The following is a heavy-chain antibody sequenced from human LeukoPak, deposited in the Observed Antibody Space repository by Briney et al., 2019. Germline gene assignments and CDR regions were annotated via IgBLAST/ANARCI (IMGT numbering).Heavy chain of an antibody. CDR2: ISPKSGDS. D-gene: IGHD3-22*01. CDR3: ARDDRSYSTDF. Sequence: ASVKVSCKASGYTFTGYQMHWVRQAPGQGLEWMGWISPKSGDSSYAQKSQGRVTMTRDTSISIAYMELSRLRSDDTAVYYCARDDRSYSTDFWGQGTLVTVSS. V-gene: IGHV1-2*02. CDR1: GYTFTGYQ. J-gene: IGHJ4*02.